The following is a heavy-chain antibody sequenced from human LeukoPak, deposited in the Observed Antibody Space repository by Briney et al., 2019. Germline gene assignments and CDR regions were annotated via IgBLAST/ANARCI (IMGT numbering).Heavy chain of an antibody. J-gene: IGHJ4*02. CDR3: ARPQLGPTDY. Sequence: GGSLRLSCVASGFTVSSNYMSWVRQAPGKGLEWVSVIYSGGSTYYADSVKGRFTISRDDSKNTLYLQMNSPRAEDTAVYYCARPQLGPTDYWGQGTLVTVSS. V-gene: IGHV3-53*01. CDR2: IYSGGST. D-gene: IGHD7-27*01. CDR1: GFTVSSNY.